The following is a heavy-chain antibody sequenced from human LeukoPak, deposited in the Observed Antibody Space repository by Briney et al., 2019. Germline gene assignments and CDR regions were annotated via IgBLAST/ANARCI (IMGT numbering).Heavy chain of an antibody. V-gene: IGHV3-23*01. J-gene: IGHJ5*02. CDR1: GFTFSSYA. D-gene: IGHD6-13*01. CDR2: ISGSGRST. Sequence: GGSLRFSCAASGFTFSSYAMSWVRQARGKGLEWVSAISGSGRSTYYADSVKGRFTISRDNSKNTLYLQMNSLRAEDTAVYYCAKDRRPRGSFWFDPWGQGTLVTVSS. CDR3: AKDRRPRGSFWFDP.